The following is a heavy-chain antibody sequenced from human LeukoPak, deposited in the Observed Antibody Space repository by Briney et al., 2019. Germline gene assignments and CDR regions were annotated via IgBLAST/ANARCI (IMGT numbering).Heavy chain of an antibody. CDR3: ARSNHGSHDY. CDR2: INNDGSST. V-gene: IGHV3-74*01. Sequence: PGGSLRLSCAASGFTFSSYWMHWVRQAPGKGLVWVSRINNDGSSTPYADSVKGRFTISRDNAKNTLYLQMNSLRAEDTAVYYCARSNHGSHDYWGQGTLVTVSS. CDR1: GFTFSSYW. J-gene: IGHJ4*02. D-gene: IGHD4-11*01.